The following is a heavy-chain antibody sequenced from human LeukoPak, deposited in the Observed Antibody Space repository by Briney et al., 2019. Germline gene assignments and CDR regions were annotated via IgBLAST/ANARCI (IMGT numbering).Heavy chain of an antibody. CDR2: ISSSSSYI. V-gene: IGHV3-21*01. CDR3: ARARNPQDDAFDI. Sequence: GGSLRLSCAASGFTFSSYSMNWVRQAPGKGLEWVSSISSSSSYIYYADSVKGRFTISRDNAKNSLYLQMNSLRAEDTAVYYCARARNPQDDAFDIWGQGTMVTVSS. CDR1: GFTFSSYS. J-gene: IGHJ3*02.